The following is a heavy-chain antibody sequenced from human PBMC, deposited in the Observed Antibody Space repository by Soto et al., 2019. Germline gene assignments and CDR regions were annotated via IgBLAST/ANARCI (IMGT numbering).Heavy chain of an antibody. Sequence: QVQLQQWGAGLLKPSETLSLTCAVYGGSFSGYYWTWIRQPPGKGLEWIGEINHSGSTNYNPSLKSRVAILVDPSKHQFSSKVNSVTDADTAVYYWARRIGTGSSGWYSGSWGQGTLVTVSS. CDR2: INHSGST. J-gene: IGHJ5*02. V-gene: IGHV4-34*01. CDR3: ARRIGTGSSGWYSGS. CDR1: GGSFSGYY. D-gene: IGHD6-19*01.